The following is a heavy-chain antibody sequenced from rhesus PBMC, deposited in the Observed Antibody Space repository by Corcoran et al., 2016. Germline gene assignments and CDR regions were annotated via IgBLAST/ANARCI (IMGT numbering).Heavy chain of an antibody. CDR2: IRSGGST. D-gene: IGHD5-12*01. Sequence: QVQLQQWGEGLVKPSETLSLTCAVYGGSVSGYWWGWIRQPPGKGVEWIGRIRSGGSTNYNPSLKRRVTISIDTSKNQFSLKLSSVTAADTAVYYCARDWRGYSYSLAYWGQGVLVTVSS. CDR3: ARDWRGYSYSLAY. CDR1: GGSVSGYW. J-gene: IGHJ4*01. V-gene: IGHV4-160*01.